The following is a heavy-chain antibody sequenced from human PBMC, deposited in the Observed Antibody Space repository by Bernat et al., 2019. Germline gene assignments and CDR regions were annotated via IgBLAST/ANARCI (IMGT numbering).Heavy chain of an antibody. CDR2: INVASGNT. CDR3: ARGLEGAVAGD. J-gene: IGHJ4*02. Sequence: QVQLVQSGAEVKKPGASVNVSCKASGYTFTSYAIHWVRQAPGQRLEWMGWINVASGNTKYSQKFQGRVTITRDTSASTAYMELSSLRSEDMAVYYCARGLEGAVAGDWGQGTLVTVSS. V-gene: IGHV1-3*01. CDR1: GYTFTSYA. D-gene: IGHD6-19*01.